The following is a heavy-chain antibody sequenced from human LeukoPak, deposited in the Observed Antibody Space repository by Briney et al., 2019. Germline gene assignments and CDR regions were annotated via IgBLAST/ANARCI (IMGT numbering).Heavy chain of an antibody. CDR3: ARGTGYYYYGMDV. J-gene: IGHJ6*02. Sequence: SETLSLTCTVSGGSISSYYWSWIRQPPGKGLEWIGYIHYSGSTNYNPSLKSRVTISVDTSKNQFSLKLSSVTAADTAVYYCARGTGYYYYGMDVWGQGTTVTVSS. D-gene: IGHD1-14*01. CDR2: IHYSGST. CDR1: GGSISSYY. V-gene: IGHV4-59*01.